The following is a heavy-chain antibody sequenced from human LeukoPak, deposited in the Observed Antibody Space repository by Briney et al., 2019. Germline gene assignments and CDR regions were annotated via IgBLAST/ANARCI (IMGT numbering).Heavy chain of an antibody. CDR2: IKQDGSEK. Sequence: GGSLRLSCAASGFTFTKYWMTWVRQAPGKGLEWVANIKQDGSEKFYVDSVKGRFTISRDNAKNSLDLQINSLGAEDTAVYYCARGLDCRSTSCYLDTWGQGTLVTVYS. CDR3: ARGLDCRSTSCYLDT. D-gene: IGHD2-2*01. V-gene: IGHV3-7*01. J-gene: IGHJ5*02. CDR1: GFTFTKYW.